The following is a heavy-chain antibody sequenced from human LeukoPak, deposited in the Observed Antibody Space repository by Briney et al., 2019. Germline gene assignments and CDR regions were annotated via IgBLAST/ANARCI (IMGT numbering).Heavy chain of an antibody. Sequence: PGRSLRLSCAASGFTFDDYAMHWVRQAPGKGLEWVSGISWNSGSIGYADSVKGRFTISRDNAKNSLYLQMNSLRAEDTALYYCAGAGDSSGYDLGAFDIWGQGTMVTVSS. V-gene: IGHV3-9*01. CDR3: AGAGDSSGYDLGAFDI. CDR2: ISWNSGSI. D-gene: IGHD3-22*01. CDR1: GFTFDDYA. J-gene: IGHJ3*02.